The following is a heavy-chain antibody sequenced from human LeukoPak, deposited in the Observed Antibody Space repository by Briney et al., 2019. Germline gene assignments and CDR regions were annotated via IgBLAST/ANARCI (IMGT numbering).Heavy chain of an antibody. CDR3: ARGKVRGAITFYYFDY. V-gene: IGHV4-59*01. J-gene: IGHJ4*02. Sequence: PSETLSLTCTVSGGSISSYYWSWIRQPPGKGLEWIGYIYYSGSTNYNPSLKSRVAISVDTSKNQFSLKLSSVTAADTAVYYCARGKVRGAITFYYFDYWGQGTLVTVSS. CDR2: IYYSGST. CDR1: GGSISSYY. D-gene: IGHD3-10*01.